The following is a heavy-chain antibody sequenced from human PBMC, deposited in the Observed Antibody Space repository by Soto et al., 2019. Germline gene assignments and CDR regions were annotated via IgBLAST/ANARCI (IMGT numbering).Heavy chain of an antibody. CDR3: ATRGYSYGESIDY. D-gene: IGHD5-18*01. V-gene: IGHV3-33*01. J-gene: IGHJ4*02. Sequence: GSLRLSCAASGFTFSSYGMHWVRQAPGKGLEWVAVTWYDGSNKYYADSVKGRFTISRDNSKNTLYLQMNSLRAEDTAVYYCATRGYSYGESIDYWGQGTLVTVSS. CDR2: TWYDGSNK. CDR1: GFTFSSYG.